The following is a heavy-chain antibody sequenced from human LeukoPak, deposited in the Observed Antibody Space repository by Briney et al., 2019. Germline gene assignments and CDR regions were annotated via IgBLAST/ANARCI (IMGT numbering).Heavy chain of an antibody. CDR1: GFTFSSYG. CDR2: ISYDGSNK. CDR3: AKDETYYYDGSGYYPRHYGMDV. Sequence: RRSLRLSCAASGFTFSSYGMHWVRQAPGKGLEWVAVISYDGSNKYYADSVKGRFTISRDNSKNTLYLQMNSLRAEDTAVYYCAKDETYYYDGSGYYPRHYGMDVWGQGTTVTVSS. V-gene: IGHV3-30*18. D-gene: IGHD3-22*01. J-gene: IGHJ6*02.